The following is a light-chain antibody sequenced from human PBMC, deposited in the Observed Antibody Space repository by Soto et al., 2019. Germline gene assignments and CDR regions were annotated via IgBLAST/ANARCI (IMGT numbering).Light chain of an antibody. V-gene: IGLV2-23*01. J-gene: IGLJ2*01. CDR2: EGS. CDR3: SSEVGVVV. CDR1: NSDIGSHNL. Sequence: QSALTQPASVSGSPGQSITISCTGTNSDIGSHNLVSWYQHHPGKAPKLMIYEGSKRPSGVSNRFSGFKSGNTASLTVSGLQAEDEADYYCSSEVGVVVFGGGTKLTVL.